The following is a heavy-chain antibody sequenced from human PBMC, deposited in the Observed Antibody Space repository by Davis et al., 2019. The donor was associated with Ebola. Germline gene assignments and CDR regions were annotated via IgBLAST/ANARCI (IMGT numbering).Heavy chain of an antibody. V-gene: IGHV4-34*01. CDR3: ASLLSYYYDSSGYYSPYYFDY. CDR2: INHSGST. CDR1: GGSFSGFY. J-gene: IGHJ4*01. Sequence: MPSETLSLTCDVSGGSFSGFYWSWIRQPPGKGLEWIGEINHSGSTNYNPSLKSRVTISVDTSKNQFSLKLSSVTAADTAVYYCASLLSYYYDSSGYYSPYYFDYWGQGTLVTVSS. D-gene: IGHD3-22*01.